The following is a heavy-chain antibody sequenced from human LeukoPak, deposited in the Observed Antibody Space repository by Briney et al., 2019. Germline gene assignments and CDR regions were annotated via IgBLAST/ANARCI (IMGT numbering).Heavy chain of an antibody. Sequence: GGSLRLSCAASGFTFSSYAMSWVRQAPGKGLEWVANIKEGGSEKYYVESVKGRFTISRDNAKNSLFLQMNSLRGEDTAMYYCARGGSSRFGYWGQGTLVTVSS. CDR1: GFTFSSYA. V-gene: IGHV3-7*01. D-gene: IGHD1-26*01. CDR2: IKEGGSEK. J-gene: IGHJ4*02. CDR3: ARGGSSRFGY.